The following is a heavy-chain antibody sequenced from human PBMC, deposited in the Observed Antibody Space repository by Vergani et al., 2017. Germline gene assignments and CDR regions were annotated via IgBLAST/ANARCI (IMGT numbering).Heavy chain of an antibody. J-gene: IGHJ4*02. CDR3: ARDRGDTAMTDYIDY. CDR1: GDSISSYY. D-gene: IGHD5-18*01. CDR2: IYYSGST. Sequence: QVQLQESGPGLVKPSETLSLTCTVSGDSISSYYWSWIRQPPGKGLEWIGYIYYSGSTDHNPSLKSRVTISVDTSKNQFSLRLSSVIAADTAVYYCARDRGDTAMTDYIDYWSQASLVTVSS. V-gene: IGHV4-59*01.